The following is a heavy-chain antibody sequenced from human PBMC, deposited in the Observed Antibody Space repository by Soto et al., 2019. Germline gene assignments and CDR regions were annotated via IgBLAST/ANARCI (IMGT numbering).Heavy chain of an antibody. Sequence: EPQSHTYSVAGAFISCYYWSWIRKPAGKGLEWIGRIYTSGSTKYSPSLKSRATMSVDTSKKQFSLKLNSVTAADTAVYYCARESTVAGTDNWFDSWGQGTLVPGFS. CDR2: IYTSGST. V-gene: IGHV4-4*07. D-gene: IGHD6-13*01. CDR1: GAFISCYY. J-gene: IGHJ5*01. CDR3: ARESTVAGTDNWFDS.